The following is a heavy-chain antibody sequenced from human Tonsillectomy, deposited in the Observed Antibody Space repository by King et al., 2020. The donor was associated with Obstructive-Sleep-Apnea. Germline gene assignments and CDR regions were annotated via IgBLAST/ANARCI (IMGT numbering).Heavy chain of an antibody. Sequence: HVQLQESGPGLVKPSDTLSLTCAISGYSISSSNWWGWIRQPPGKGLEWIGYIHYSGTTYYNSFLKSRVTISVDTSKNQFSLRLSSVTSVDTAVYYCARRGTPGAFDIWGQGAMVTVSS. CDR3: ARRGTPGAFDI. J-gene: IGHJ3*02. CDR2: IHYSGTT. V-gene: IGHV4-28*01. CDR1: GYSISSSNW. D-gene: IGHD3-16*01.